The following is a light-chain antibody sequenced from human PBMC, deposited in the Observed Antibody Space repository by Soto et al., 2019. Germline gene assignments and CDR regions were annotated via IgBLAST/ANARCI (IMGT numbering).Light chain of an antibody. CDR2: AAS. J-gene: IGKJ1*01. CDR1: QSVSSYY. Sequence: EIVLTQSPGTLSLSPGERATLSCSASQSVSSYYLAWYQQKPGQAPRLLIYAASSRATGIPDRFSGGGSGTDVTLTISRLEPEDFAVYYCQQCGSSPWTFGQGTKVEIK. CDR3: QQCGSSPWT. V-gene: IGKV3-20*01.